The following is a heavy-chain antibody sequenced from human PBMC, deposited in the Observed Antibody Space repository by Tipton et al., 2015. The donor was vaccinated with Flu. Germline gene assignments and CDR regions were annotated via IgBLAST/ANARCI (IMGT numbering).Heavy chain of an antibody. D-gene: IGHD1-26*01. CDR1: GGSISSFY. J-gene: IGHJ4*02. CDR2: IYSTGST. Sequence: LRLSCTVSGGSISSFYWMWIRQPAGKGLEWIGRIYSTGSTHYNPSLRSRVTMSVDTSKNQFSLKLISVTAADTAVYYCAREGGSVSLDYWGQGILVTVSS. V-gene: IGHV4-4*07. CDR3: AREGGSVSLDY.